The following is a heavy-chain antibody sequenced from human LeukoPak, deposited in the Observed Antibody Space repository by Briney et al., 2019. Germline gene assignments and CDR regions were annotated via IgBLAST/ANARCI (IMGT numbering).Heavy chain of an antibody. D-gene: IGHD3-3*01. CDR3: ARGGYYDFWSGYYNYYYYMDV. CDR2: INPSGGSI. J-gene: IGHJ6*03. Sequence: GASVKVSCKASGYIFTSYYMYWVRQAPGQGLEWVGIINPSGGSIRYAQKFQGRVTITRNTSISTAYMELSSLRSEDTAVYYCARGGYYDFWSGYYNYYYYMDVWGKGTTVTVSS. V-gene: IGHV1-46*01. CDR1: GYIFTSYY.